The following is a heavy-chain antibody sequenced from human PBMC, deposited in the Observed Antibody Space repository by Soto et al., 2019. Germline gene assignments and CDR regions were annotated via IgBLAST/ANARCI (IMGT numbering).Heavy chain of an antibody. V-gene: IGHV4-4*02. CDR1: GGSIDSSDW. CDR3: ARDHQYRNSWSFDS. Sequence: QVQLQESGPGLVKPSGTLSLTCAVSGGSIDSSDWWNWVRQPPGKELEWIGEIFHGGTIIYNPSLKSRVPISVDKSRNQFSLELTSVTAADTAVYYCARDHQYRNSWSFDSWGQGTLVTVSS. CDR2: IFHGGTI. D-gene: IGHD4-4*01. J-gene: IGHJ4*02.